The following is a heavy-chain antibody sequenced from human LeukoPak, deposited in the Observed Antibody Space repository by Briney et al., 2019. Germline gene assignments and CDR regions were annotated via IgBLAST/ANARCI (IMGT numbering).Heavy chain of an antibody. CDR3: ARLSRSIAVAGPDLDY. Sequence: SETLSLTCTVSGGSISSSSYYWGWIRQPPGKGLEWIGSIYYRGSTYYNPSLKSRVTISVDTSKNQFSLKLSSVTAADTAVYYCARLSRSIAVAGPDLDYWGQGTLVTVSS. D-gene: IGHD6-19*01. CDR1: GGSISSSSYY. CDR2: IYYRGST. V-gene: IGHV4-39*01. J-gene: IGHJ4*02.